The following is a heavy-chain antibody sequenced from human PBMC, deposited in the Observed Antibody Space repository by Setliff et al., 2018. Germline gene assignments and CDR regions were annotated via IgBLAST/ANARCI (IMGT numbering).Heavy chain of an antibody. Sequence: ASVKVSCKASGYTFISYDISWVRQAPGQGLEWMGWNSIDDYKTKYAQKFQGRVTMTADKSTRTAYMELSSMRSEDTAVYYCAKQIALGDSSGYGTRSPRAALHYWGQGTLVTVSS. J-gene: IGHJ4*02. CDR1: GYTFISYD. V-gene: IGHV1-18*01. D-gene: IGHD3-22*01. CDR3: AKQIALGDSSGYGTRSPRAALHY. CDR2: NSIDDYKT.